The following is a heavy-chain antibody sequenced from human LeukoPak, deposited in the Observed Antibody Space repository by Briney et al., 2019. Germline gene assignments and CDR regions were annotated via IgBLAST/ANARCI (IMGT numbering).Heavy chain of an antibody. CDR3: ARGPRGYYTYNWFDP. CDR2: IYYSGST. D-gene: IGHD3-22*01. CDR1: GGSITSGAHY. J-gene: IGHJ5*02. V-gene: IGHV4-31*03. Sequence: KPSQTLSLTCSVSGGSITSGAHYWTWIRQHPGKGLEWIGYIYYSGSTYYNPSLKSRVTISVDTSKNQFSLKLSSVTAADTAVYYCARGPRGYYTYNWFDPWGQGTLVTVSS.